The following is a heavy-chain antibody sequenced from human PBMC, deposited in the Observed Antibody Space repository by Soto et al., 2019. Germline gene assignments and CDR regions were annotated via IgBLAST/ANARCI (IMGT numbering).Heavy chain of an antibody. CDR1: GFTFSSYA. Sequence: VGSLRLSCAASGFTFSSYAMHWVRQAPGKGLEWVAVISYDGSNKYYADSVKGRFTISRDNSKNTLYLQMNSLRAEDTAVYYCARDRVVVTAIPVRNFLSYGMDVWGQGTTVTVSS. CDR3: ARDRVVVTAIPVRNFLSYGMDV. V-gene: IGHV3-30-3*01. J-gene: IGHJ6*02. CDR2: ISYDGSNK. D-gene: IGHD2-21*02.